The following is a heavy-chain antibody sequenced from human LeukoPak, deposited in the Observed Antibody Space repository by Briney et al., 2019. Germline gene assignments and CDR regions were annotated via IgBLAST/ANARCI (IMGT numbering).Heavy chain of an antibody. CDR1: GGSISSSSYY. Sequence: KPSETLSLTCTVSGGSISSSSYYWGWIRQPPGKGLEWIGSIYHSGSTYYNPSLKSRVTISVDTSKNQFSLKLSSVTAADTAVYYCARADYSSTWSHDYYYMDVWGKGTTVTVSS. J-gene: IGHJ6*03. V-gene: IGHV4-39*07. CDR2: IYHSGST. CDR3: ARADYSSTWSHDYYYMDV. D-gene: IGHD6-13*01.